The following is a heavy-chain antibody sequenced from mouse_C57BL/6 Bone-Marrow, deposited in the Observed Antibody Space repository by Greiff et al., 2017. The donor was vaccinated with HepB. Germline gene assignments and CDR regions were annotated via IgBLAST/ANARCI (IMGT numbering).Heavy chain of an antibody. V-gene: IGHV14-1*01. CDR1: GFNIKDYY. D-gene: IGHD1-1*01. J-gene: IGHJ3*01. CDR2: IDPEDGDT. Sequence: EVQVVESGAELVRPGASVKLSCTASGFNIKDYYMHWVKQRPEQGLEWIGRIDPEDGDTEYAPKFQGKATMTADTSSNTAYLQLSSLTSEDTSVYYCTTDYGSSCFAYWGQGTLVTVSA. CDR3: TTDYGSSCFAY.